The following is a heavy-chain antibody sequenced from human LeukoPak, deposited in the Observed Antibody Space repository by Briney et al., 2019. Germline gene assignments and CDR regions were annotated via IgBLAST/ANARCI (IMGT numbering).Heavy chain of an antibody. J-gene: IGHJ6*02. Sequence: GGSLRLSCAASGFTVSSNYMSWFRQAPGKGLEWVSVIYSGGSTYYADSVKGRFTISRDNSKNTLYLQMNSLRAEDTAVYYCARGRYYYGSGSYSHGMDVWGQGTTVTVSS. D-gene: IGHD3-10*01. CDR2: IYSGGST. V-gene: IGHV3-66*01. CDR1: GFTVSSNY. CDR3: ARGRYYYGSGSYSHGMDV.